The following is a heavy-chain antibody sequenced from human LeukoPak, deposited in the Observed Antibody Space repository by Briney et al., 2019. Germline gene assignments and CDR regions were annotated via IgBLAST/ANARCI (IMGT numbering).Heavy chain of an antibody. Sequence: RASVKVSCKASGYTFTSYGISWVRQAPGQGLEWMGWISAYNGNTNYAQKLQGRVTMTTDTSTSTAYMELRSLRFDDTAVYYCARVENVFWSGYYSYYMDVWGKGTTVTVSS. J-gene: IGHJ6*03. V-gene: IGHV1-18*01. CDR2: ISAYNGNT. CDR1: GYTFTSYG. CDR3: ARVENVFWSGYYSYYMDV. D-gene: IGHD3-3*01.